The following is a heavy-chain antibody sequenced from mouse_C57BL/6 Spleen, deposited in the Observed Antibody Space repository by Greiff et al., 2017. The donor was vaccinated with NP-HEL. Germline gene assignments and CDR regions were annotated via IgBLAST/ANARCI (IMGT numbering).Heavy chain of an antibody. J-gene: IGHJ4*01. Sequence: QVQLQQSGAELVRPGASVTLSCKASGYTFTDYEMHWVKQTPVHGLEWIGAIYPETGGTAYNQKFKGKAILTADKSSSTAYMELRSLTSEDSAVYYCTTFETYYYAMDYWGQGTSVTVSS. CDR2: IYPETGGT. V-gene: IGHV1-15*01. CDR3: TTFETYYYAMDY. CDR1: GYTFTDYE.